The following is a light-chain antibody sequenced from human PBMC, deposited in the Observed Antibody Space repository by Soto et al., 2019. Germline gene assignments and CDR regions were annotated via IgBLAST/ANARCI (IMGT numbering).Light chain of an antibody. CDR1: NNDVGADNY. Sequence: QSVLTQPASVSGSPGQWITISCTGSNNDVGADNYVSWYQQHPGKAPKLMIYDVSNRPSGVSNRFSGSKSGNTASLTISGHQAEDEDDYYCSSYTSSSRVVFGGGTKLTVL. CDR2: DVS. J-gene: IGLJ2*01. CDR3: SSYTSSSRVV. V-gene: IGLV2-14*01.